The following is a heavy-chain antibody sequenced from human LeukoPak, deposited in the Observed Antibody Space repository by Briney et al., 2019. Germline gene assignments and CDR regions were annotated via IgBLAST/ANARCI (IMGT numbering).Heavy chain of an antibody. Sequence: GGSLRLSCAASGFTFSAYNMNWVRQAPGKGLEWVSSIHITSDWVYYADSVKGRFTISRDNAKNSLYLQVNSLRAEDTAVYYCARGVGSGRSDYDYWGQGTLVTVSS. V-gene: IGHV3-21*01. D-gene: IGHD2-15*01. J-gene: IGHJ4*02. CDR1: GFTFSAYN. CDR2: IHITSDWV. CDR3: ARGVGSGRSDYDY.